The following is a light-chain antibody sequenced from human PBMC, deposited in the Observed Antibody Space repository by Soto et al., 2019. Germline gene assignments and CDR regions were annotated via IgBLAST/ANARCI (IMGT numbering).Light chain of an antibody. CDR1: SSDVGGYNY. J-gene: IGLJ1*01. CDR2: EVT. Sequence: ALTQPPSASGSPGQSVTIFCTGTSSDVGGYNYVSWYQQHPGKAPKLMIYEVTKRPSGVPDRFSGSKSDNTASLTVSGLQAEDEADYYCSSYAGSKHYVFGTGTKVTVL. CDR3: SSYAGSKHYV. V-gene: IGLV2-8*01.